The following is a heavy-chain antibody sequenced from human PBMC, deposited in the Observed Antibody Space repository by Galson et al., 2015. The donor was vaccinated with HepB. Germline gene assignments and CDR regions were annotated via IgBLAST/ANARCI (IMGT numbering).Heavy chain of an antibody. D-gene: IGHD3-3*01. J-gene: IGHJ2*01. CDR3: AKDGYYDFWSGYYISWYFDL. CDR2: ISYDGSNK. CDR1: GFTFSSYG. V-gene: IGHV3-30*18. Sequence: SLRLSCAASGFTFSSYGMHWVRQAPGKGLEWVAVISYDGSNKYYADSVKGRFTISRDNSKNTLYLQMNSLRAEDTAVYYCAKDGYYDFWSGYYISWYFDLWGRGTLSLSPQ.